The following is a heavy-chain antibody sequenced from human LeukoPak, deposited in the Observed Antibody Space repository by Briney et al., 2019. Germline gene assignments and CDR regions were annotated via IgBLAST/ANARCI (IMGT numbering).Heavy chain of an antibody. V-gene: IGHV3-64*01. CDR2: ISSNGGST. D-gene: IGHD3-22*01. Sequence: GGSLRLSCAASGFTFSSYAMHWVRQAPGKGLEYVSAISSNGGSTYYANSVKGRFTISRDNSKNTLYLRMNSLRADDTAVYYCAKSYKVIVEGYKSGYYFDYWGQGTLVTVSS. CDR3: AKSYKVIVEGYKSGYYFDY. J-gene: IGHJ4*02. CDR1: GFTFSSYA.